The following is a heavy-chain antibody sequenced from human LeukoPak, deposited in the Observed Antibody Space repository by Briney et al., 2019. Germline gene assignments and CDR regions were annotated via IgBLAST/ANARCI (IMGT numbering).Heavy chain of an antibody. Sequence: KPSETLSLTCTVSGGSISSYYWSWIRQPPGKGLEWIGYIYYSGTTNYNPSLKRRVTISLDTSKNQFSLKLSSVTAADTAVYYCARGPRYDSSGYYYFDYWGQGTLVTVSS. CDR1: GGSISSYY. CDR2: IYYSGTT. D-gene: IGHD3-22*01. CDR3: ARGPRYDSSGYYYFDY. V-gene: IGHV4-59*01. J-gene: IGHJ4*02.